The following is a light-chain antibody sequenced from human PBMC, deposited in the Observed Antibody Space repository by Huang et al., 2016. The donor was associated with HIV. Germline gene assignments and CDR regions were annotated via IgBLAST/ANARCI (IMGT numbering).Light chain of an antibody. CDR2: KVS. CDR1: QSLVHNDGNTY. Sequence: DIVLTQIPLSSLVTLGQPASMSCRSDQSLVHNDGNTYLSWLQQRPGQPPRLLIYKVSNRFSGVPDRFRGSVAGTDFTLNISSVVADDVGVYYCTQTTQFPFTCGAGTKVDIK. J-gene: IGKJ3*01. V-gene: IGKV2-24*01. CDR3: TQTTQFPFT.